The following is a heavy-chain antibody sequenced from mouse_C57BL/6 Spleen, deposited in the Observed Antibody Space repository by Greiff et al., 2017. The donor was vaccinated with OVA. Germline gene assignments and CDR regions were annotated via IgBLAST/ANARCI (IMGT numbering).Heavy chain of an antibody. CDR2: ISYDGSN. D-gene: IGHD2-5*01. J-gene: IGHJ2*01. V-gene: IGHV3-6*01. CDR1: GYSITSGYY. Sequence: EVKLQESGPGLVKPSQSLSLTCSVTGYSITSGYYWNWIRQFPGNKLEWMGYISYDGSNNYNPSLKNRISITRDTSKNQFFLKLNSVTTEDTATYYCARVSNHYFDYWGQGTTLTVSS. CDR3: ARVSNHYFDY.